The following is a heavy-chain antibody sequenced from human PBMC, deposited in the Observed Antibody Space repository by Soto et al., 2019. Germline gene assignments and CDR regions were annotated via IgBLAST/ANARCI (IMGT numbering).Heavy chain of an antibody. CDR2: ISGSGGST. J-gene: IGHJ4*02. D-gene: IGHD3-10*01. CDR3: AKWAVVRGVYDLDY. CDR1: GFTFSSYA. Sequence: EVQLLESGGGLVQPGGSLRLSCAASGFTFSSYAMNWVRQAPGKGREWVSAISGSGGSTYYADSVKGRFTISRDNSKNTLYLQMNSLRAEDTAVYYCAKWAVVRGVYDLDYWGQGTLVTVSS. V-gene: IGHV3-23*01.